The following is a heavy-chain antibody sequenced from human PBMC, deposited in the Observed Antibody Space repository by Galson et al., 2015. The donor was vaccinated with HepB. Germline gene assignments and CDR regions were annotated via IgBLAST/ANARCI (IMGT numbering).Heavy chain of an antibody. J-gene: IGHJ4*02. V-gene: IGHV1-69*13. CDR3: AREGIAAATNPVDY. Sequence: SVKVSCKASGGTFSSYAISWVRQAPGQGLEWMGGIIPIFGTANYAQKFQGRVTITADESTSTAYMELRSLKSDDTAVYYCAREGIAAATNPVDYWGQGTLVTVSS. CDR2: IIPIFGTA. D-gene: IGHD6-13*01. CDR1: GGTFSSYA.